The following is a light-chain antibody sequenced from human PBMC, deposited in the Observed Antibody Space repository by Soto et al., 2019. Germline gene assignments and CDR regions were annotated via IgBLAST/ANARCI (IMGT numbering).Light chain of an antibody. J-gene: IGKJ1*01. Sequence: DIQMTQSPSSLSASVGDRVTITCRTSQNINTYLNWYQQKPGKALKLLIYGSSSLQSGVPSRFSGSGSGTDFTLTISSLQPEDFATYYCQQSSTTPRTFGQGTKVDIK. V-gene: IGKV1-39*01. CDR1: QNINTY. CDR2: GSS. CDR3: QQSSTTPRT.